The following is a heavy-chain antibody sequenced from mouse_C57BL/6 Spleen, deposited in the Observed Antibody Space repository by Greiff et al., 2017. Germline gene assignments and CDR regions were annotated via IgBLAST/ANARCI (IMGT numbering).Heavy chain of an antibody. J-gene: IGHJ2*01. Sequence: VKLQQPGAELVMPGASVKLSCKASGYTFTSYWMHWVKQRPGQGLEWIGEIDPSDSYTNYNQKFKGKSTLTVDKSSSTAYMQLSSLTSEDSAVYYCARSGYYGSSSYFDYWGQGTTLTVSS. V-gene: IGHV1-69*01. D-gene: IGHD1-1*01. CDR3: ARSGYYGSSSYFDY. CDR1: GYTFTSYW. CDR2: IDPSDSYT.